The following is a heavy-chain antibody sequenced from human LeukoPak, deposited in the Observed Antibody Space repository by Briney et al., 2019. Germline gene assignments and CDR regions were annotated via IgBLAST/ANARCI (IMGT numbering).Heavy chain of an antibody. CDR1: GFTFSDYY. D-gene: IGHD6-13*01. V-gene: IGHV3-11*04. CDR3: ARGDGSSWLLAPQDYYMDV. J-gene: IGHJ6*03. CDR2: ISSSGSII. Sequence: PGGSLRLSCAASGFTFSDYYMSWIRQAPGKGLEWVSYISSSGSIIYYADSVKGRFTISRDNAKNSLYLQMNSLRAEDTAVYYCARGDGSSWLLAPQDYYMDVWGKGTTVTVSS.